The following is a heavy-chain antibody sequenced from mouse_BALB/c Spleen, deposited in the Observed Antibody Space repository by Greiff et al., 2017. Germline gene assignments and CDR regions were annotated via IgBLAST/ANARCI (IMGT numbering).Heavy chain of an antibody. D-gene: IGHD2-3*01. CDR1: GFTFSSFG. V-gene: IGHV5-17*02. Sequence: EVHLVESGGGLVQPGGSRKLSCAASGFTFSSFGMHWVRQAPEKGLEWVAYISSGSSTIYYADTVKGRFTISRDNTKNTLFLQMTSLRSEDTAMYYCARSSYDGYSYYAMDYWGQGTSVTVSS. CDR2: ISSGSSTI. CDR3: ARSSYDGYSYYAMDY. J-gene: IGHJ4*01.